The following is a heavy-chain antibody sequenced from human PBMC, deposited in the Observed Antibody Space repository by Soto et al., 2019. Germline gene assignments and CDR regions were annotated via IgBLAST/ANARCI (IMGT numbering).Heavy chain of an antibody. Sequence: QVQLVESGGGVVQPGRSLRLSCAASGFTFSSYAMHWVRQAPGKGLEWVAVISYDGSNKYYADSVKGRFTISRDNSKNTLYLQMNSLRAEDTAVYYCARDGLATTRYFDLWGRGTLFTVSS. CDR2: ISYDGSNK. D-gene: IGHD5-12*01. J-gene: IGHJ2*01. CDR1: GFTFSSYA. CDR3: ARDGLATTRYFDL. V-gene: IGHV3-30-3*01.